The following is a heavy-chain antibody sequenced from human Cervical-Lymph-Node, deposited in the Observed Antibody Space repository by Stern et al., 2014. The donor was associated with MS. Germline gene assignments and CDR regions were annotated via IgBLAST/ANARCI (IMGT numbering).Heavy chain of an antibody. CDR2: ISYDGSDN. V-gene: IGHV3-30*01. Sequence: VQLVESGGGVVQPGRSLRLSCAASGFTFSYNAMHWVRQAPGKGLEWVAVISYDGSDNYYAGSVKGRFTLSRDNSKNTLYLQMNSLRAEDTAVYYCARGGAVTSSEYYFDYWGQGTLVTVSS. J-gene: IGHJ4*02. D-gene: IGHD4-17*01. CDR1: GFTFSYNA. CDR3: ARGGAVTSSEYYFDY.